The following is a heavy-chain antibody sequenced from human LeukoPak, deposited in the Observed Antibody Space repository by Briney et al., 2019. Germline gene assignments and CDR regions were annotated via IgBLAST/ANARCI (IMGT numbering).Heavy chain of an antibody. CDR2: IRYDGSNK. CDR1: GFTFSSYG. V-gene: IGHV3-33*06. D-gene: IGHD3-3*01. J-gene: IGHJ5*02. Sequence: GGSLRLSCAASGFTFSSYGMHWVRQAPGKGLEWVAVIRYDGSNKYYADSVKGRFTISRDNSKNTLYLQMNSLRAEDTAVYYCAKEYYDFWSGYYPRGWFDPWGQGTLVTVSS. CDR3: AKEYYDFWSGYYPRGWFDP.